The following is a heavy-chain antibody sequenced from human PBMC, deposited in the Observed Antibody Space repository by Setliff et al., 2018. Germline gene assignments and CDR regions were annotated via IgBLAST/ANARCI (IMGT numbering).Heavy chain of an antibody. CDR3: ARANPGYDSSGYYSGDVDY. CDR2: IYYSGRT. CDR1: GGSISSGDYY. Sequence: PSETLSLTCTVSGGSISSGDYYWGWIRQPPGKGLEWIGYIYYSGRTYYNPSLKSRVTISVDTSKNQFSLKLSSVTAADTAVYYCARANPGYDSSGYYSGDVDYWGQGTLVTVSS. J-gene: IGHJ4*02. V-gene: IGHV4-30-4*08. D-gene: IGHD3-22*01.